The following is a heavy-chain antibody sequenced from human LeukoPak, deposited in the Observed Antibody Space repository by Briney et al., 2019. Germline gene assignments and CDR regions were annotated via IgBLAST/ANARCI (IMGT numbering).Heavy chain of an antibody. Sequence: PGGSLRLSCAASGFTFSTYAMNWVRQAPGEGLEWVSYISSSRNYIFYADSVKGRFTISRDNAKNSLYLQMNSLRAEDTAVYHCARDPYYYDSSGYYGEGFDYWGQGTLVTVSS. D-gene: IGHD3-22*01. CDR3: ARDPYYYDSSGYYGEGFDY. CDR2: ISSSRNYI. J-gene: IGHJ4*02. V-gene: IGHV3-21*01. CDR1: GFTFSTYA.